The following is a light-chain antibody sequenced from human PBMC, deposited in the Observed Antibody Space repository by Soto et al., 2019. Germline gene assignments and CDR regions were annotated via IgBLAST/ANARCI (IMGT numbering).Light chain of an antibody. CDR2: GST. CDR3: QSYDNSLSAYV. Sequence: QSVPTQPPSLSGAPGQRVTISCTGSSYDIGAGSEVHWYQQLPGTAPKLLIFGSTNRPSGVPDRFSGSKSATSASLAITGLQAEDEANYYCQSYDNSLSAYVFGTGTKVTVL. CDR1: SYDIGAGSE. V-gene: IGLV1-40*01. J-gene: IGLJ1*01.